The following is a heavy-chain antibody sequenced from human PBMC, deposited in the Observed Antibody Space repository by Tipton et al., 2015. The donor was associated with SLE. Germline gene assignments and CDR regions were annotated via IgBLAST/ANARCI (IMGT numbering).Heavy chain of an antibody. D-gene: IGHD1-1*01. CDR1: GGSISTYS. CDR3: AREGVTTRRAYYYYYMDV. Sequence: LRLSCTVSGGSISTYSWSWLRQAPGKGLEWIGYIYYSGSTNYNPSLMSRVTISLDTSKNQFSPGLSSVTAADTAVYYCAREGVTTRRAYYYYYMDVWGKGTTVTISS. J-gene: IGHJ6*03. CDR2: IYYSGST. V-gene: IGHV4-59*12.